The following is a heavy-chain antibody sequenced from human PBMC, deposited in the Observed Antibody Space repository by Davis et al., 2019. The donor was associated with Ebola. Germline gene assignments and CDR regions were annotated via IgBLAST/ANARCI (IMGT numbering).Heavy chain of an antibody. J-gene: IGHJ3*02. V-gene: IGHV3-30-3*01. D-gene: IGHD2-15*01. CDR1: GFTFSSYA. Sequence: GESLKTPCAAPGFTFSSYAMHCVRQAPGKGLEWVAVISYDGSNKYYADSVKGRFTISRDNSKNTLYLQMNSLRAEDTAVYYCAIVIVVVVAADAFDIWGRGTMVTVSS. CDR3: AIVIVVVVAADAFDI. CDR2: ISYDGSNK.